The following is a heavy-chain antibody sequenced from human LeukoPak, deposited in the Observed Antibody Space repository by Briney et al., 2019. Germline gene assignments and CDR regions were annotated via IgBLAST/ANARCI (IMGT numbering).Heavy chain of an antibody. CDR3: ARGGILVQGVTILYGMDV. D-gene: IGHD3-10*01. V-gene: IGHV1-8*01. J-gene: IGHJ6*02. Sequence: ASLKVSCKTSGYSFSTFDINWVRQATGQGLEWMGWMNPNSGNTSYEQKFQGRLTMTRDTSISTAYMELSSLRSEDTAVYYCARGGILVQGVTILYGMDVWGQGTTVTVSS. CDR1: GYSFSTFD. CDR2: MNPNSGNT.